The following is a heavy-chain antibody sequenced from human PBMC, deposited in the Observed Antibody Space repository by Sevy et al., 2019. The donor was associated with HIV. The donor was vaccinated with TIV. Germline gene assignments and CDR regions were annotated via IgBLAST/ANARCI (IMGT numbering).Heavy chain of an antibody. CDR3: ARGRKTTEEWLEELDYYYGLDV. V-gene: IGHV3-30*02. J-gene: IGHJ6*02. CDR1: GFSLTTSD. Sequence: GGSLRLSCAASGFSLTTSDMHWVRQAPGKGLEWVAYVRNDGSNKYYADSVRDQFTISRVSPKKTLYLQMNSLRDEDTAIYYCARGRKTTEEWLEELDYYYGLDVWGQGTTVTVSS. D-gene: IGHD2-8*01. CDR2: VRNDGSNK.